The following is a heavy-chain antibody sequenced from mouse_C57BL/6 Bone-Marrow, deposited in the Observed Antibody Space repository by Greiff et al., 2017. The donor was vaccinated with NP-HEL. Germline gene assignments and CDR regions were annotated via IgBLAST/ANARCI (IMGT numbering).Heavy chain of an antibody. V-gene: IGHV1-82*01. J-gene: IGHJ2*01. CDR2: IYPGDGDT. Sequence: QVQLQQSGPELVKPGASVKISCKASGYAFSSSWMNWVKQRPGKGLEWIGRIYPGDGDTNYNGKFKGKATLTADKSSSPAYMQLSSLTSEDSAVYFCARRRNYYGDPYYFDYWGQGTTLTVSS. D-gene: IGHD1-2*01. CDR3: ARRRNYYGDPYYFDY. CDR1: GYAFSSSW.